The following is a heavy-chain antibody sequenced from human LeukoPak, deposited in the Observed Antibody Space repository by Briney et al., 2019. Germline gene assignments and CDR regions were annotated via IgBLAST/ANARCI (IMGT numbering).Heavy chain of an antibody. CDR3: AKWPEGAMDYFDY. Sequence: GGSLRLSCAASGFTFGTYAMSWVRQAPGKGLEWISAISGDGTRTYYADSVKGRFTISRDNSKNTLYLEMSSLRVEDTAIYYCAKWPEGAMDYFDYWGQGTLVTVSS. CDR1: GFTFGTYA. CDR2: ISGDGTRT. D-gene: IGHD3-16*01. V-gene: IGHV3-23*01. J-gene: IGHJ4*02.